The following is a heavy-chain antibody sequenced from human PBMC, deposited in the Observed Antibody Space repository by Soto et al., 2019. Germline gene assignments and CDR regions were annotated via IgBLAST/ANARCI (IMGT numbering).Heavy chain of an antibody. J-gene: IGHJ3*02. D-gene: IGHD3-10*01. V-gene: IGHV3-74*01. CDR1: GFTFSRHW. CDR3: VRDMRAVPWYGGISSAFDM. CDR2: TKTDGTT. Sequence: GGSLRLSCAASGFTFSRHWIHWVRQAPGQGLVWVSRTKTDGTTSFADSVRGRFTISRDNAENTLYLQMNSLRVEDTAVYYCVRDMRAVPWYGGISSAFDMWGQGTMVTVSS.